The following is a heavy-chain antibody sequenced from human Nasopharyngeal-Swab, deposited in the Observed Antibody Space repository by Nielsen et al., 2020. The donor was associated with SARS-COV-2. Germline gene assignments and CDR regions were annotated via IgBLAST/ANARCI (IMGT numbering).Heavy chain of an antibody. D-gene: IGHD3-22*01. V-gene: IGHV3-7*03. CDR3: AIMDSSGYYSAFDY. Sequence: WIRQPPGKGLEWVANIKQDGSEKYYVDSVKGRFTISRDNAKNSLYLQMNSLRAEDTAVYYCAIMDSSGYYSAFDYWGQGTLVTVSS. J-gene: IGHJ4*02. CDR2: IKQDGSEK.